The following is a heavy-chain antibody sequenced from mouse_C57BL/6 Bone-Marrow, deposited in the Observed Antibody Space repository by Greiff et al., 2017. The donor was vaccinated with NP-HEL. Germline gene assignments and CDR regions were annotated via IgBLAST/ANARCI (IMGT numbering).Heavy chain of an antibody. CDR3: ARPIYYDYDAWYFDV. CDR1: GYTFTDYY. D-gene: IGHD2-4*01. V-gene: IGHV1-77*01. CDR2: IGPGSGST. Sequence: VQLQQSGAELVKPGASAKISCKASGYTFTDYYINWVKQRPGQGLEWIGKIGPGSGSTYYNEKFKGKATLTADKSSSTAYMQLSSLTSEDSAVYFCARPIYYDYDAWYFDVWGTGTTVTVSS. J-gene: IGHJ1*03.